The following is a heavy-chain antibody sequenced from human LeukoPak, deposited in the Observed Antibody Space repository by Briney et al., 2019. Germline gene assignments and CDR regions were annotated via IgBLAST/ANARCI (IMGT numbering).Heavy chain of an antibody. J-gene: IGHJ3*02. CDR2: INPSGGST. CDR1: GYTFTSYY. Sequence: ASVKVSCKASGYTFTSYYMHWVRQAPGQGLEWMGIINPSGGSTSYAQKFQGRVTMTRDMSTSTVYVELSSLRSEDTAVYYCARGGSSYAFDIWGQGTMVTVSS. D-gene: IGHD3-16*01. CDR3: ARGGSSYAFDI. V-gene: IGHV1-46*01.